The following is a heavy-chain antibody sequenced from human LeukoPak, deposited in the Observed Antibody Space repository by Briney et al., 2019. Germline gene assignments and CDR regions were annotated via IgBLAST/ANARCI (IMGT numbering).Heavy chain of an antibody. J-gene: IGHJ3*01. D-gene: IGHD2-2*01. CDR2: IKQDGSEK. Sequence: GGSVRLSCVASGFTLSRYWMSWLRQAPGKGLEWVANIKQDGSEKYYVDSVKGRFTISRDNAKNSMYLQMNSLRAEDTAVYSWDRETMGADIVVVPTPFDAFDLWGQGTMVTVSS. CDR3: DRETMGADIVVVPTPFDAFDL. V-gene: IGHV3-7*01. CDR1: GFTLSRYW.